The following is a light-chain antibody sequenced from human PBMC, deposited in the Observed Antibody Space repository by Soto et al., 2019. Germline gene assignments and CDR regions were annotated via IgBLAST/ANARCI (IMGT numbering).Light chain of an antibody. Sequence: DIQMTQSPSSLSASVGDRVTITCRASQSISSYLNWYQQKPGKAPKLLIYAASSLQSGVPSRFSGSGSGTDFTLTISSLQADDFATYYCQQYNTFWTFGQGTKVDIK. J-gene: IGKJ1*01. CDR2: AAS. CDR1: QSISSY. CDR3: QQYNTFWT. V-gene: IGKV1-39*01.